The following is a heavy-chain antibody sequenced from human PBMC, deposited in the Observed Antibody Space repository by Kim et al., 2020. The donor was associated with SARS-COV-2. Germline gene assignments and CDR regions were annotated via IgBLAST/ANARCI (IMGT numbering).Heavy chain of an antibody. J-gene: IGHJ4*02. CDR1: GFTFEDYA. CDR3: AKVGGWELQGTGYYFDY. V-gene: IGHV3-9*01. D-gene: IGHD1-26*01. CDR2: ISWNSGSI. Sequence: GGSLRLSCAASGFTFEDYAMHWVRQAPGKGLEWVSGISWNSGSIGYADSVKGRFTISRDNAKNSLYLQMNSLSAEDTGLYYCAKVGGWELQGTGYYFDYWGQGPLVTVSS.